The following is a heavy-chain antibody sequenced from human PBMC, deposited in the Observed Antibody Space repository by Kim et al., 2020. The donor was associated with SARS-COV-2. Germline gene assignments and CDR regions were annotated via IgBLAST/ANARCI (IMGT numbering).Heavy chain of an antibody. J-gene: IGHJ2*01. CDR3: ARVTNVWYFDL. Sequence: SHNPSLTMRFTISLDTSKNQFSLQLSPVTAADTAVYYCARVTNVWYFDLWGRGTLVTVSS. V-gene: IGHV4-31*02. D-gene: IGHD1-1*01.